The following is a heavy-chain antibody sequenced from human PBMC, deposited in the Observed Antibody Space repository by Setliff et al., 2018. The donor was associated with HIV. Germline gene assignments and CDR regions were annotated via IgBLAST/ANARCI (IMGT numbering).Heavy chain of an antibody. CDR3: ARARYGTSFDP. Sequence: SETLSLTCTVSGGSISNYYWSWIRQPPGKGLEWIGYVYYNGGTQYNPSLKSRVTISADTSKNQSSLKLNSVTAADTAVYFCARARYGTSFDPWGQGTLVTVSS. J-gene: IGHJ5*02. D-gene: IGHD3-9*01. V-gene: IGHV4-59*01. CDR1: GGSISNYY. CDR2: VYYNGGT.